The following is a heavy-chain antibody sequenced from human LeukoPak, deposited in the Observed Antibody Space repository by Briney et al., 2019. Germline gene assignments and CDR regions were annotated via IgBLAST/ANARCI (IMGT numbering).Heavy chain of an antibody. V-gene: IGHV3-30*01. CDR3: ARVPLLYYYYYMDV. J-gene: IGHJ6*03. CDR1: GFTFSSYA. CDR2: ISYDGSNK. D-gene: IGHD3-10*01. Sequence: GRSLRLSCAASGFTFSSYAMHWVRQAPGKGLEWVAVISYDGSNKYYADSVNGRFTISRDNSKNTLYLQMNSLRAEDTAVYYCARVPLLYYYYYMDVWGKGTTVTVSS.